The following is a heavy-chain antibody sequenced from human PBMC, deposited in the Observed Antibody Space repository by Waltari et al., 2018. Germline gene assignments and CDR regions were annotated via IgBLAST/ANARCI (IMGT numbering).Heavy chain of an antibody. V-gene: IGHV3-21*01. Sequence: EVQLVESGGGLVKPGGSLRLSCAASGFTFSSYSMNWVRQAPGKGLEWVSSISSSSSYIYYADSVKGRFTISRDNAKNSLYLQMNSLRAEDTAVYYCARDQGTTVTNYAFDIWGQGTMVTVSS. J-gene: IGHJ3*02. CDR1: GFTFSSYS. D-gene: IGHD4-17*01. CDR3: ARDQGTTVTNYAFDI. CDR2: ISSSSSYI.